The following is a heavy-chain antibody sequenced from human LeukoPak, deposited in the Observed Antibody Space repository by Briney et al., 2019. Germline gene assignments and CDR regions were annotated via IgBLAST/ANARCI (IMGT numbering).Heavy chain of an antibody. Sequence: PSETLSLTCAVYGGSFSGYYWSWIRQPPGKGLEWIGEINHSGSTNYNPSLKSRVTISVDTSKSQFSLKLSSVTAADTAVYYCAREFPAGMDVWGQGTTVTVSS. V-gene: IGHV4-34*01. CDR3: AREFPAGMDV. D-gene: IGHD2-21*01. CDR1: GGSFSGYY. J-gene: IGHJ6*02. CDR2: INHSGST.